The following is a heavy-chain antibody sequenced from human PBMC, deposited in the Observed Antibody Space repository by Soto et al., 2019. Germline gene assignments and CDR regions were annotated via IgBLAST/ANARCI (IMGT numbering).Heavy chain of an antibody. J-gene: IGHJ6*02. Sequence: GGSLRLSCAASGFTFSSYSMNWVRQAPGKGLEWVSYISSSSSTIYYADSVKGRFTISRDNAKNSLYLQMNSLRDEDTAVYYCARDEPTVAGLRYYYGMDVWGQGTTVTVS. CDR1: GFTFSSYS. CDR3: ARDEPTVAGLRYYYGMDV. V-gene: IGHV3-48*02. CDR2: ISSSSSTI. D-gene: IGHD6-19*01.